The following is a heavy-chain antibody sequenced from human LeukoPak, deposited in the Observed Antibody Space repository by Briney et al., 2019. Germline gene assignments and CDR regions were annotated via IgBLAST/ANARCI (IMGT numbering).Heavy chain of an antibody. CDR1: GFTFSSYW. J-gene: IGHJ4*02. Sequence: GGSLRPSCAASGFTFSSYWMSWVRQAPGKGLEWVANIKQDGSEKYYVDSVKGRFTISRDNAKNSLYLQMNSLRAEDTAVYYCAREAYCSSTSCYEGRFDYWGQGTLVTVSS. CDR3: AREAYCSSTSCYEGRFDY. CDR2: IKQDGSEK. D-gene: IGHD2-2*01. V-gene: IGHV3-7*01.